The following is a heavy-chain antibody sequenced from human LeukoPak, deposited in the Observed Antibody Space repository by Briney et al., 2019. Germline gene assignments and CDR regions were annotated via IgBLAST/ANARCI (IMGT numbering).Heavy chain of an antibody. Sequence: GGTLRLSCEASGFTFTTYSMTWVRQAPGKGLEWVSIISSGSSAIFSADALKGRFTISRDDAKNLLYLDMNSLRAEDTAVYYCARGHTAVTRHFDFWGQGTLVTVSS. CDR2: ISSGSSAI. CDR1: GFTFTTYS. CDR3: ARGHTAVTRHFDF. D-gene: IGHD4-17*01. V-gene: IGHV3-21*01. J-gene: IGHJ4*02.